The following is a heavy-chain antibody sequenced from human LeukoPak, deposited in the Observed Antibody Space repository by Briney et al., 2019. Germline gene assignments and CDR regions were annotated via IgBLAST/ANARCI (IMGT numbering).Heavy chain of an antibody. J-gene: IGHJ1*01. D-gene: IGHD2-21*02. CDR2: IKQDGSEK. V-gene: IGHV3-7*03. CDR1: GFTFSSYW. Sequence: GGSLRLSCAASGFTFSSYWMSWVRQAPGKGLEWVANIKQDGSEKYYVDSVKGRFTISRDNAKNSLYLQMNSLRAEDTAVYYCARRGPYCGGDCYSPGAEYFQHWGQGTLVTVSS. CDR3: ARRGPYCGGDCYSPGAEYFQH.